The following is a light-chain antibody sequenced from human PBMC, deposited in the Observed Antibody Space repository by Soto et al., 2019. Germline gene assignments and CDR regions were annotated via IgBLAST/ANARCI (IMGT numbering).Light chain of an antibody. V-gene: IGLV2-14*01. CDR3: SSYRSSGAVV. CDR1: SY. CDR2: DVS. J-gene: IGLJ3*02. Sequence: QSALTQPASVSGSPGQSITLSCTGASYVSWYQQHPGKAPKLMIYDVSNRPSGVSNRFSGSKSGNTASLTISGLQAEDEAVYYCSSYRSSGAVVFGGGTKLTVL.